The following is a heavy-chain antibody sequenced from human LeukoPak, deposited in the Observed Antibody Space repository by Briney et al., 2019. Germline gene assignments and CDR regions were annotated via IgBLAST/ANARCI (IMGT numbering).Heavy chain of an antibody. Sequence: GGSLRLSCAASGFTFSNYAMIWVRQAPGRGLEWVSAMSASGGITYYADSVKVRFTISRDNSENTLYLQMNDLRAEDTAVYYCAKDPGFWGQGTLVTVSS. D-gene: IGHD7-27*01. J-gene: IGHJ4*02. CDR2: MSASGGIT. CDR3: AKDPGF. CDR1: GFTFSNYA. V-gene: IGHV3-23*01.